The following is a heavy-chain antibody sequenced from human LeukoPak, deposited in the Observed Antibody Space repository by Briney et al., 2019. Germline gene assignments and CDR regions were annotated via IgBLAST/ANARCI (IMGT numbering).Heavy chain of an antibody. D-gene: IGHD6-13*01. J-gene: IGHJ4*02. V-gene: IGHV3-23*01. CDR2: ISASNSNT. CDR1: GFIFSSYA. CDR3: ATTRVAAVGRYCFDF. Sequence: GGSLRLSCAASGFIFSSYAMSWVRQAPGKGLEWISAISASNSNTYYADSVKGRFTISRDNSKNTLYLQMNSLRAEDTAVYYCATTRVAAVGRYCFDFWGQGTLVTVSS.